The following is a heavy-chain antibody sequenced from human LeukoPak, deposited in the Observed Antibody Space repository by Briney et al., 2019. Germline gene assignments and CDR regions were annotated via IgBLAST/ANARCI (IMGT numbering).Heavy chain of an antibody. Sequence: SGTLSLTRAVSGGALSSSKWWRWGPQPPGKGAGWIGGNYHSGGTNYNPSLKSRVTISVDKSKNQFSLKLSSVTAADTAVYYCARGSRYCGGDCYSPWRGQGSWGQGTLVAVSS. V-gene: IGHV4-4*02. CDR1: GGALSSSKW. J-gene: IGHJ5*02. D-gene: IGHD2-21*02. CDR2: NYHSGGT. CDR3: ARGSRYCGGDCYSPWRGQGS.